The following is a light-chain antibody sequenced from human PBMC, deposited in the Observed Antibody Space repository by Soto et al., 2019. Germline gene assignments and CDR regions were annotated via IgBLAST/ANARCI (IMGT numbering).Light chain of an antibody. Sequence: EIVLTQSPVTLPLSPGERATLSCRASQSVSNFFAWYQPKPVQAPRLLISDASQSATCIPARISGTWSATNFTLTISSLEPEDSAGYYCQRRDNWPPWTFGQGTKVDTK. CDR3: QRRDNWPPWT. J-gene: IGKJ1*01. CDR1: QSVSNF. CDR2: DAS. V-gene: IGKV3-11*01.